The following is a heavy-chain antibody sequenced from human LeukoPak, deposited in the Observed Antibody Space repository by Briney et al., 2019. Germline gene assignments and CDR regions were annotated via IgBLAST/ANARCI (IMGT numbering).Heavy chain of an antibody. D-gene: IGHD1-26*01. V-gene: IGHV3-21*01. Sequence: GGSLRLSCEASGFTFSAYAMTWVRQAPGEGLEWVSSISSTSSYIYYADSVKGRFTISRDNAKNSLYLQMNSLRAEDTAVYYCATGGTYFDCWGQGTLVTVSS. CDR3: ATGGTYFDC. J-gene: IGHJ4*02. CDR1: GFTFSAYA. CDR2: ISSTSSYI.